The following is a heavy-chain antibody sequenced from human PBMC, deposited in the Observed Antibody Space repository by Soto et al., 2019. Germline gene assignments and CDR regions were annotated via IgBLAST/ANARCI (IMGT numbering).Heavy chain of an antibody. Sequence: GGSLRLSCTASRFTFSVYWMSWVRQAPGKGLEWAANIRHDGSDKFYVDSVKGRFTVSRDNAHNSLFLQMNSLRAEDTDVYYCARDTLSAFDVWGQGTMVTVSS. CDR3: ARDTLSAFDV. CDR1: RFTFSVYW. J-gene: IGHJ3*01. D-gene: IGHD3-16*01. V-gene: IGHV3-7*01. CDR2: IRHDGSDK.